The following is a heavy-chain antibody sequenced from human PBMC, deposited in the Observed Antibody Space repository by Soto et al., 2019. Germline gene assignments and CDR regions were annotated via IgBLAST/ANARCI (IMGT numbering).Heavy chain of an antibody. CDR2: ISYDGSNK. Sequence: PGGSLSLSCAASGFTFSSYGMHWVRQAPGKGLEWVAVISYDGSNKYYADSVKGRFTISRDNSKNTLYLQMNSLRAEDTAVYYCAKSLGGATRAAFDYWGQGTLVTVSS. CDR3: AKSLGGATRAAFDY. CDR1: GFTFSSYG. J-gene: IGHJ4*02. V-gene: IGHV3-30*18. D-gene: IGHD2-21*01.